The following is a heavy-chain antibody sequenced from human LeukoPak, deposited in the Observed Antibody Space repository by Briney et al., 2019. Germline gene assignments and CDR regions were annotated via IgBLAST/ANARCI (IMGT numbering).Heavy chain of an antibody. CDR2: ISSSSYI. CDR1: GFTFSSYS. D-gene: IGHD4-11*01. V-gene: IGHV3-21*01. J-gene: IGHJ6*03. CDR3: ARARPYSNYIYYYYYYMDV. Sequence: GGSLRLSCAASGFTFSSYSMNWVRQAPGKGLEWVSSISSSSYIYYADSVKGRFTISRDNAKNSLYLQMNSLRAEDTAVYYCARARPYSNYIYYYYYYMDVWGKGTTVTVSS.